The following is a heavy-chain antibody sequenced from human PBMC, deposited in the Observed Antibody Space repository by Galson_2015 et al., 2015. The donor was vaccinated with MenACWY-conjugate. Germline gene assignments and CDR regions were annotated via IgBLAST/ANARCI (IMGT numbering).Heavy chain of an antibody. CDR2: IRNKANSYGT. CDR3: SRGGLGVSAFDY. D-gene: IGHD2-8*01. CDR1: GFSFSDHY. J-gene: IGHJ4*02. Sequence: SLRLSCAASGFSFSDHYMDWVRQAPGKGLEWVGRIRNKANSYGTEYAASVKGRFTISRDDSRNLLYLQMGSLKTEDTAVYYCSRGGLGVSAFDYWGQGTLVTVSS. V-gene: IGHV3-72*01.